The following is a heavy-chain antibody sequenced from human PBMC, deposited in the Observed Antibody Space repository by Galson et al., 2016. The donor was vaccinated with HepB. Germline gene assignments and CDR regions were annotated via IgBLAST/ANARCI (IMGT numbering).Heavy chain of an antibody. D-gene: IGHD2-21*01. J-gene: IGHJ3*02. CDR3: AKDENSLWPPDSFDI. CDR2: ISATGGQT. Sequence: SLRLSCAASGFPFSIYPMNWVRQAPGKGLEWVSGISATGGQTDYQDSVKGRFTISRDNSKNTLYLQMNSVRPDDTAVYFCAKDENSLWPPDSFDIWGQGTMVAVSS. V-gene: IGHV3-23*01. CDR1: GFPFSIYP.